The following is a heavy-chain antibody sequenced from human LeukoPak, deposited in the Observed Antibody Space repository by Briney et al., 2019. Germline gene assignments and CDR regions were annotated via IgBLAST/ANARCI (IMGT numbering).Heavy chain of an antibody. CDR2: ISYDGSNK. J-gene: IGHJ4*02. CDR1: GFTFSSYA. V-gene: IGHV3-30-3*01. Sequence: PGRSLRLSCAASGFTFSSYAMHWVRQAPGKGLERVAVISYDGSNKYYADSVKGRFTISRDNSKNTLYLQMNSLRAEDTAVYYCARARISWYDVGYWGQGTLVTVSS. CDR3: ARARISWYDVGY. D-gene: IGHD1-1*01.